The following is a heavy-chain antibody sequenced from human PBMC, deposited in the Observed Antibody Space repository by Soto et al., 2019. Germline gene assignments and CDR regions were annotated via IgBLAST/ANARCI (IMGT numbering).Heavy chain of an antibody. D-gene: IGHD2-2*01. CDR1: GYTFTSYG. Sequence: ASVKVSCKASGYTFTSYGISWVRQAPGQGLERMGWISAYNGNTNYAQKLQGRVTMTTDTSTSTAYMELRSLRSDDTAVYYCARDFWDIVVVPAAIHYYYMDVWGKGTTVTVSS. V-gene: IGHV1-18*01. CDR3: ARDFWDIVVVPAAIHYYYMDV. CDR2: ISAYNGNT. J-gene: IGHJ6*03.